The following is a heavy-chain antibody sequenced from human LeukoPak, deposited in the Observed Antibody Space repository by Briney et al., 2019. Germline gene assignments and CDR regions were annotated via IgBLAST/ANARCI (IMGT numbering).Heavy chain of an antibody. V-gene: IGHV4-30-4*01. CDR3: ARASYDSSGYPDPGAFDI. Sequence: PSETLSLTCTVSGGSISSGDYYWSWIRQPPGKGLEWFGYIYYSGSTYYNPSLKSRVTISVDTSKNQFSLKLSSVAAADTAVYYCARASYDSSGYPDPGAFDIWGQGTMVTVSS. D-gene: IGHD3-22*01. J-gene: IGHJ3*02. CDR2: IYYSGST. CDR1: GGSISSGDYY.